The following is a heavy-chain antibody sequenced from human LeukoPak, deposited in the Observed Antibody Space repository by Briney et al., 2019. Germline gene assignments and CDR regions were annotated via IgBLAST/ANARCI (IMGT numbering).Heavy chain of an antibody. J-gene: IGHJ5*02. V-gene: IGHV5-51*01. Sequence: GESLKISCKGSGYSFTSYWIGWVRQMPGKGLEWMGIIYPGDSDTRYSPSFQGQVTISADKSISTAYLQWSSLKASDTAMYYCARGSYYDFWSGYSENSYNWFDPWGQGTLVTVSS. CDR3: ARGSYYDFWSGYSENSYNWFDP. D-gene: IGHD3-3*01. CDR1: GYSFTSYW. CDR2: IYPGDSDT.